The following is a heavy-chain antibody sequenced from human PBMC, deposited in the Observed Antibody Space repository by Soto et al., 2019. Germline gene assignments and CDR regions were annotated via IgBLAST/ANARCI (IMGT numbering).Heavy chain of an antibody. V-gene: IGHV2-70*01. J-gene: IGHJ6*02. CDR2: IDWDDDK. Sequence: SGPTLVNPTQTLTLTCTFSGFSLSTSGMCVSWIRQPPGKALEWLALIDWDDDKYYSTSLKTRLTISKDSSKNHVVLTMTNMDPVDTATYYCARTQWLVPDYYYYGMDVWGQGTTVTVSS. CDR3: ARTQWLVPDYYYYGMDV. D-gene: IGHD6-19*01. CDR1: GFSLSTSGMC.